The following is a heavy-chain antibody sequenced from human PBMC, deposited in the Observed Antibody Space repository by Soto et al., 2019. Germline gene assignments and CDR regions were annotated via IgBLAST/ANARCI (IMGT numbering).Heavy chain of an antibody. Sequence: QVQLVQSGGEVKKPGASVKVSCKASGYAFSKYGMSWVRQVPGQVLEWMGWISGYNVNTAYAQTFQGLLTITPDICTCSTYMELWSLRFDDTAIYYCVRDAVGVVLVPAADGFDGWGQETLVTVSS. CDR1: GYAFSKYG. J-gene: IGHJ3*01. CDR2: ISGYNVNT. CDR3: VRDAVGVVLVPAADGFDG. V-gene: IGHV1-18*01. D-gene: IGHD2-2*01.